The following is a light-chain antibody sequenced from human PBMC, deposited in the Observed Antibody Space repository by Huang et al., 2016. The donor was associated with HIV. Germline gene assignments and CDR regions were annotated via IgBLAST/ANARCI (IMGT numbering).Light chain of an antibody. CDR3: MQSLQTPPT. J-gene: IGKJ1*01. CDR1: ESLLYTNGFRY. V-gene: IGKV2-28*01. Sequence: DMVMSQSPLSLTVTPGEPASISCKSNESLLYTNGFRYLNWYLQKPGLSPHLLIYLGSNRASGVPDRFSGSGTGIEFTLTISRVEADDVGVYYCMQSLQTPPTFGQGTKVEI. CDR2: LGS.